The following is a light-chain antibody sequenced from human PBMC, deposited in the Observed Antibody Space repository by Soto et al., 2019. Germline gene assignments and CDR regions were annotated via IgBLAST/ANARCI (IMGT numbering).Light chain of an antibody. CDR1: SSDVGGYNY. Sequence: QSVLTQPPSASGSPGQSVTISCTGTSSDVGGYNYVSWYQQHPGKAPKLMIYEVSKRPSGVPDRFSGSKSGNTASLTVSGLQAEDEADYYCSSYAGSNTAAVFGGGTQLTVL. CDR2: EVS. CDR3: SSYAGSNTAAV. V-gene: IGLV2-8*01. J-gene: IGLJ7*01.